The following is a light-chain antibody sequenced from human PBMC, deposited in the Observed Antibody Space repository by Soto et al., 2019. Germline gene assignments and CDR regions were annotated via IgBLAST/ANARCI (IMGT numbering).Light chain of an antibody. V-gene: IGLV2-14*01. Sequence: QSALTQPASVSGSPGQSITISCTGTSSDVDGFNYVSWYQQHPGKAPKLIIYEVSDRPSGVSIRFSGSKSGSTASLTISGLQAEDEADYYCSSYTSSSSYVFGNGTKVTVL. CDR1: SSDVDGFNY. CDR2: EVS. CDR3: SSYTSSSSYV. J-gene: IGLJ1*01.